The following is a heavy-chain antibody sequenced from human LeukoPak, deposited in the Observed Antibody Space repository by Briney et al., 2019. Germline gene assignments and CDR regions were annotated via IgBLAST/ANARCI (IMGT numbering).Heavy chain of an antibody. CDR2: IYYSGST. J-gene: IGHJ4*02. CDR3: ARVKTVVVVAATQLFDY. CDR1: GGSISSGSYY. Sequence: SQTLSLTCTVSGGSISSGSYYWSWIRQPAGKGLEWIGRIYYSGSTYYNPSLKSRVTISVDTSKNQFSLKLSSVTAADTAVYYCARVKTVVVVAATQLFDYWGQGTLVTVSS. D-gene: IGHD2-15*01. V-gene: IGHV4-61*02.